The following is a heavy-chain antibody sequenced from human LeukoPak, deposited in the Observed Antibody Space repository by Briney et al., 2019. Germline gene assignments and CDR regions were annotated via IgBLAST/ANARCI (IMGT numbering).Heavy chain of an antibody. CDR1: GGSISSGDYY. V-gene: IGHV4-30-4*01. D-gene: IGHD2-21*02. Sequence: PSETLSLTCTVSGGSISSGDYYWSWIRQPPGKGLEWIGYIYYSGSTYYNPSLKGRVTISVDTSKNQFSLKLSSVTAADTAVYYCARVVVTAIRTYWYFDLWGRGTLVTVSS. CDR2: IYYSGST. J-gene: IGHJ2*01. CDR3: ARVVVTAIRTYWYFDL.